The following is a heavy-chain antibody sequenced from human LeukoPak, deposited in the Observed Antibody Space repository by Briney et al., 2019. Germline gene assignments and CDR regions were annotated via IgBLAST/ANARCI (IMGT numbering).Heavy chain of an antibody. D-gene: IGHD3-22*01. CDR2: IYHSGST. V-gene: IGHV4-38-2*01. CDR3: ARHTSFLYYYDSSGFDY. CDR1: GYSISSGYY. Sequence: SETLSLXCAVSGYSISSGYYWGWIRQPPGKGLEWIGSIYHSGSTYYNPSLKSRVTISVDTSKNQFSLKLSSVTAADTAVYYCARHTSFLYYYDSSGFDYWGQGTLVTVSS. J-gene: IGHJ4*02.